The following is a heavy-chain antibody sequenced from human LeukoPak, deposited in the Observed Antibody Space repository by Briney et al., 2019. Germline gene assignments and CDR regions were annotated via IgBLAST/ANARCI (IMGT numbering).Heavy chain of an antibody. Sequence: SETLSLTCTVSGGSISSTSNYWGWIRQPPGKGLEWIGYIYYSGSTNYNPSLKSRVTISVDTSKNQFSLKLSSVTAADTAVYYCARHSPGQTVDPWGQGTLVTVSS. CDR2: IYYSGST. V-gene: IGHV4-61*05. CDR3: ARHSPGQTVDP. CDR1: GGSISSTSNY. J-gene: IGHJ5*02.